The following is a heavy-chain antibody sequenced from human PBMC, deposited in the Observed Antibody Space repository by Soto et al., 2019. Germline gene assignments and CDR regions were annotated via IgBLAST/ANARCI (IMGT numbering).Heavy chain of an antibody. CDR2: ISSAVNT. D-gene: IGHD6-6*01. V-gene: IGHV3-23*01. J-gene: IGHJ4*02. CDR3: AKQVRDGTSSPYYFDY. CDR1: GFTFSNYA. Sequence: GGSLRLSCAGSGFTFSNYAMSWVRQAPGKGLEWVSAISSAVNTYYADSVKGRFTISRDNSKNTLSLQMNSLRADDTAVYYCAKQVRDGTSSPYYFDYWGQGTLVTVSS.